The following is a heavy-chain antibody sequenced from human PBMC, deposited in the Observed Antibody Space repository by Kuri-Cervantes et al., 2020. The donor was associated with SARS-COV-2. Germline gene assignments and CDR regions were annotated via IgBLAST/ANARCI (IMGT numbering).Heavy chain of an antibody. D-gene: IGHD6-6*01. J-gene: IGHJ3*02. V-gene: IGHV4-38-2*01. Sequence: GSLRLSCAVSGYSISSGYYWGWIRQPPGKGLEWIGSIYHSGSTYYNPSLKSRVTISVDTSKNQFSLKLSSVTAADTAVYYCARQGGIAARLYAFDIWGQGTMVTVSS. CDR1: GYSISSGYY. CDR3: ARQGGIAARLYAFDI. CDR2: IYHSGST.